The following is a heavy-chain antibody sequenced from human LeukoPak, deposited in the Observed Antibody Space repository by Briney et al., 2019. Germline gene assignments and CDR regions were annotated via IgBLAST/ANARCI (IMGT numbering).Heavy chain of an antibody. CDR2: IYPRDGST. J-gene: IGHJ6*02. CDR1: GYTFTSNY. D-gene: IGHD1-1*01. Sequence: ASVKVSCKASGYTFTSNYIQWVRQAPGQGLEWMGMIYPRDGSTSYAQKFQGRVTMTRNTSISTAYMELSSLRSEDTAVYYCARMNDYYYYGMDVWGQGTTVTVSS. CDR3: ARMNDYYYYGMDV. V-gene: IGHV1-46*01.